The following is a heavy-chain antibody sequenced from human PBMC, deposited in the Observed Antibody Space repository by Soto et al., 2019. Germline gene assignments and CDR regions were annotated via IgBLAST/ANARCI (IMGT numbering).Heavy chain of an antibody. V-gene: IGHV4-59*01. CDR2: ISNTGST. CDR3: ARGGQQMAYLFDS. J-gene: IGHJ4*02. CDR1: GGSISSTSY. D-gene: IGHD6-13*01. Sequence: PSETLSLTCTVSGGSISSTSYWFWIRQPPGKGLEYIGYISNTGSTNYNPSLKSRVTISKDTSKNQFSLKLSSVTAADTAFYYCARGGQQMAYLFDSWGQGPLVTVSS.